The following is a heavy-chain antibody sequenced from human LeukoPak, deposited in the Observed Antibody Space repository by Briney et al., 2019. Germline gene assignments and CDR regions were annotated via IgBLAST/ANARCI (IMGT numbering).Heavy chain of an antibody. V-gene: IGHV3-7*01. CDR1: GFTFSSYW. J-gene: IGHJ4*02. D-gene: IGHD3-10*01. CDR2: IKQDGSEK. CDR3: ARVMPKGSKFDY. Sequence: GGSLRLSCAASGFTFSSYWMSWVRQAPGKGLEWVANIKQDGSEKYYVDSVKCRFTISRDNAKNSLYLQMNSLRAQETAVYCCARVMPKGSKFDYWGQGTLVTVSS.